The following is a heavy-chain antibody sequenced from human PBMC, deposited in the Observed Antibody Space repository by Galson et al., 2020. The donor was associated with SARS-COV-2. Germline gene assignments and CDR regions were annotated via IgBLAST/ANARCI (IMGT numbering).Heavy chain of an antibody. CDR3: AREGAGESYYYGMDV. J-gene: IGHJ6*02. D-gene: IGHD7-27*01. CDR1: GFTFSSYG. V-gene: IGHV3-33*01. CDR2: IWYDGSNK. Sequence: GESLKTSCAASGFTFSSYGMHWVRQAPGKGLEWVAVIWYDGSNKYYADSVKGRFTISRDNSKNTLYLQMNSLRAEDTAVYYCAREGAGESYYYGMDVWGQGTTVTVSS.